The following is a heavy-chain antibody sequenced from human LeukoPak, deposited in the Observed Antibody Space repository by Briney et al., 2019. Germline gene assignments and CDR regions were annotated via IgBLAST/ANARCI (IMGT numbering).Heavy chain of an antibody. CDR1: EYTFTSYA. CDR3: ARGYYDYVWGSYRHAPLDY. CDR2: INTNTGNP. D-gene: IGHD3-16*02. V-gene: IGHV7-4-1*02. Sequence: ASVKVSCKASEYTFTSYAMNWVRQAPGQGLEWMGWINTNTGNPTYAQGFTGRFVFSLDTSVSTAYLQISSLKAEDTAVYYCARGYYDYVWGSYRHAPLDYWGQGTLVTVSS. J-gene: IGHJ4*02.